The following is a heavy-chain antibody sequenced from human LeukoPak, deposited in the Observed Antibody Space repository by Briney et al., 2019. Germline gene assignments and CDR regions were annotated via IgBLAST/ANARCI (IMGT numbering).Heavy chain of an antibody. J-gene: IGHJ4*02. V-gene: IGHV1-18*01. D-gene: IGHD6-19*01. Sequence: GASVKVPCKASGYTFTSYGISWVRQAPGQGLEWMGWISAYNGNTNYAQKLQGRVTMTTDTSTSTAYMELRSLRSDDTAVYYCARGSAVAGALCEDYWGQGTLVTVSS. CDR2: ISAYNGNT. CDR3: ARGSAVAGALCEDY. CDR1: GYTFTSYG.